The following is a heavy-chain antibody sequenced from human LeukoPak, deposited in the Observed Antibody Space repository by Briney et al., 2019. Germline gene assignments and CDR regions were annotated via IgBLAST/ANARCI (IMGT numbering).Heavy chain of an antibody. V-gene: IGHV3-23*01. Sequence: GGSLRLSCAASGFTFSSYAMSWVRQAPGKGLEWVSAISGSGGSTYYADSVKGRFTISRDNSKNTLYLQMNSLRAEDTAVYYCAKLQSGYSGYDPSGYWGQGTLATVSS. J-gene: IGHJ4*02. CDR3: AKLQSGYSGYDPSGY. D-gene: IGHD5-12*01. CDR1: GFTFSSYA. CDR2: ISGSGGST.